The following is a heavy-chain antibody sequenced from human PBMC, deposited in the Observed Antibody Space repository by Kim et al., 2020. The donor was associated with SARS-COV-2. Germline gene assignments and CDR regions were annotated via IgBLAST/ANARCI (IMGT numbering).Heavy chain of an antibody. Sequence: VKGRFTISRDNSKNTLYLPMNSLRAEDTAVYYCAKVEVVVVPAAIGGFDYWGQGTLVTVSS. V-gene: IGHV3-23*01. CDR3: AKVEVVVVPAAIGGFDY. J-gene: IGHJ4*02. D-gene: IGHD2-2*02.